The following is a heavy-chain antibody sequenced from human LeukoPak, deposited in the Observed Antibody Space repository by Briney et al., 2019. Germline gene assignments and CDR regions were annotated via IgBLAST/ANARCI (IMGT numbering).Heavy chain of an antibody. CDR3: ARDKHNSGWNWFDP. CDR2: ISNSGTTI. Sequence: GGSLRLSCAASGFTFSSYSMNWVRQAPGKGLEWVSYISNSGTTISYADSVKGRFTISRDNAKNSLYLQMNSLRAEDTAVYYCARDKHNSGWNWFDPWGQGILVTVSS. V-gene: IGHV3-48*04. D-gene: IGHD5-12*01. CDR1: GFTFSSYS. J-gene: IGHJ5*02.